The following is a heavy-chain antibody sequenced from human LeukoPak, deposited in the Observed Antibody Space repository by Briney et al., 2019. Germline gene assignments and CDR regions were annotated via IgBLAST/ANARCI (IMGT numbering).Heavy chain of an antibody. CDR2: ISDSGGST. CDR1: ALTFSTYG. CDR3: ATRDNKLLHYFDH. J-gene: IGHJ4*02. V-gene: IGHV3-23*01. D-gene: IGHD1-1*01. Sequence: GGSLTLSCAASALTFSTYGMSWVRHAPGEGLEWVSVISDSGGSTNHADSVKGRFTISRDNSKNTLYLQMNSQRAEDTAVYYCATRDNKLLHYFDHWGQGTLVTVSS.